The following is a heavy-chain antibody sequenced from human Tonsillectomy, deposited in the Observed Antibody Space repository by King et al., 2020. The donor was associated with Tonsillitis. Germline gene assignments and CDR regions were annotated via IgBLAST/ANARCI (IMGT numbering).Heavy chain of an antibody. CDR1: GLTFGDYA. CDR2: IRSKVDGGTT. Sequence: VQLVESGGGLVQPGRSLRLSCTASGLTFGDYAMTWVRQAPGKGLEGVGFIRSKVDGGTTEYAASVEGRFTISRDDSKSVAYLQMNSLKTEDPAVFYCTGGSGWLDYWGQGTLVTVSS. CDR3: TGGSGWLDY. J-gene: IGHJ4*02. D-gene: IGHD6-19*01. V-gene: IGHV3-49*04.